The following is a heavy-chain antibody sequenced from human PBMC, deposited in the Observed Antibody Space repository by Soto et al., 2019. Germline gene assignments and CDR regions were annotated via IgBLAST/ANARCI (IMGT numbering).Heavy chain of an antibody. Sequence: ASVKVSCTVSGYTLTELSMHWVRQAPGKGLEWMGGFNPDDGETNYAQKFQGRVTITADKSTSTAYMELSSLRSEDTAVYYCARDHSAIAARLRYYYGMDVWGQGTTVTVSS. D-gene: IGHD6-6*01. CDR3: ARDHSAIAARLRYYYGMDV. CDR1: GYTLTELS. CDR2: FNPDDGET. J-gene: IGHJ6*02. V-gene: IGHV1-24*01.